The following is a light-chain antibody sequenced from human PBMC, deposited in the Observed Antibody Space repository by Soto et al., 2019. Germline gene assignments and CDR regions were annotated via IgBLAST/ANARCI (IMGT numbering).Light chain of an antibody. CDR1: QSVNSN. J-gene: IGKJ1*01. CDR3: QGHSTYPRT. V-gene: IGKV3-15*01. CDR2: GAS. Sequence: EIVMTQSPATLSVSPGERATLSCRASQSVNSNLAWYQQKPGQAPRFLFYGASTRATGIPARFSGSGSGTEFTLTISSLQPEDFATYYCQGHSTYPRTFGQGTKVDI.